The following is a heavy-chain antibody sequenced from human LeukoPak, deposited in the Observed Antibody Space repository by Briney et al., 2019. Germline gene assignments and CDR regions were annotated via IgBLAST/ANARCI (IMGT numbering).Heavy chain of an antibody. CDR2: MSPNSGNT. D-gene: IGHD6-13*01. J-gene: IGHJ5*02. V-gene: IGHV1-8*01. CDR1: GYTFTSYD. Sequence: ASVKVSCKASGYTFTSYDINWVRQAAGQGLEWMRWMSPNSGNTGYAQKFQGRVTMTRNTSISTAYMELSSLRSEDTAVYYCARYSSSWYVSWFDPWGQGTLVTVSS. CDR3: ARYSSSWYVSWFDP.